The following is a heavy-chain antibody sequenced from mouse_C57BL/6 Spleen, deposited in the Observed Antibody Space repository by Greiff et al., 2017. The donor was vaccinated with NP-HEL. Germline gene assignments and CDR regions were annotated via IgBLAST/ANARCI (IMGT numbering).Heavy chain of an antibody. CDR3: ARGGDGWYFDV. Sequence: DVKLVESGPGLVKPSQSLSLTCSVTGYSITSGYYWNWIRQFPGNKLEWMGYISYDGSNNYNPSLKNRISITRDTSKNQFFLKLNSVTTEDTATYYCARGGDGWYFDVWGTGTTVTVSS. J-gene: IGHJ1*03. CDR2: ISYDGSN. V-gene: IGHV3-6*01. D-gene: IGHD2-3*01. CDR1: GYSITSGYY.